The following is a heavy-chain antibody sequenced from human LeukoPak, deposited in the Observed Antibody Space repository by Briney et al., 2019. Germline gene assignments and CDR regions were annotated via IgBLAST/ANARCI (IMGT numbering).Heavy chain of an antibody. J-gene: IGHJ1*01. V-gene: IGHV1-2*02. CDR3: ARALSYMQQLAEYFQH. CDR2: INPNSGGT. Sequence: ASVKVSCKASGYTFTGYYMHWVRRAPGQGLEWMGWINPNSGGTNYAQKFQGRVTMTRDTSISTAYMELSRLRSDDTAVYYCARALSYMQQLAEYFQHWGQDTLVTVSS. D-gene: IGHD6-13*01. CDR1: GYTFTGYY.